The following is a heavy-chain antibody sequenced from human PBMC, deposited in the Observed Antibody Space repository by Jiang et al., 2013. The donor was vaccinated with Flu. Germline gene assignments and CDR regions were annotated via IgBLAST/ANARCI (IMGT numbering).Heavy chain of an antibody. J-gene: IGHJ6*02. CDR2: ISSSSLSK. CDR1: GFTFSTHS. V-gene: IGHV3-48*02. Sequence: AASGFTFSTHSMNWVRQAPGKGLDWVAYISSSSLSKYYADSVKGRFTISRDNAKNSVYLQMNSLRDEDTAVYFCARSTGSPAYYFGMDVWGQGTTVTVSS. CDR3: ARSTGSPAYYFGMDV.